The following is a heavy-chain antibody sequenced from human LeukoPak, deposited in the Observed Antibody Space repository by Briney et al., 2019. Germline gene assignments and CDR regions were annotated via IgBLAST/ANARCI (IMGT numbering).Heavy chain of an antibody. CDR1: GYTFTSYY. CDR2: INPSGGST. CDR3: ARSSTRTIFGINWFDP. J-gene: IGHJ5*02. Sequence: EASVKVSCKASGYTFTSYYMHWVRQAPGQGLEWMGIINPSGGSTSYAQKFQGRVTMTRDTSTSTVYMELSSPRSEDTAVYYCARSSTRTIFGINWFDPWGQGTLVTVSS. V-gene: IGHV1-46*01. D-gene: IGHD3-3*01.